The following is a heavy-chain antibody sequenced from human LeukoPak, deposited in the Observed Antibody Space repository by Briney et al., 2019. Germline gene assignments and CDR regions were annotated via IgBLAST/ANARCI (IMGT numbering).Heavy chain of an antibody. CDR1: GFTFSSYS. J-gene: IGHJ3*02. CDR2: ISSSSSTI. CDR3: AKVTGSYYDSSGSPSDAFDI. Sequence: PGGSLRLSCAASGFTFSSYSMNWVRQAPGKGLEWVSYISSSSSTIYYADSVKGRFTISRDNAKNSLYLQMNSLRAEDTAVYYCAKVTGSYYDSSGSPSDAFDIWGQGTMVTVSS. D-gene: IGHD3-22*01. V-gene: IGHV3-48*01.